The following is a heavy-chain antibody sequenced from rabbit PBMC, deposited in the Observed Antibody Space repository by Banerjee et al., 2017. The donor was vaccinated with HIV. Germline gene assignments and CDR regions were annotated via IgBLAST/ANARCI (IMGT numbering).Heavy chain of an antibody. Sequence: QSLEESGGDLVKPGASLTLTCTASGFSFSSSYYICWVRQAPGKGLEWIACIYAGSSGDTYYASWAKGRFTISKTSSTTVTLQMTSLTVADTATYFCARDPYGSTGEWYLDLWGPGTLVTVS. V-gene: IGHV1S40*01. CDR3: ARDPYGSTGEWYLDL. J-gene: IGHJ6*01. CDR2: IYAGSSGDT. D-gene: IGHD7-1*01. CDR1: GFSFSSSYY.